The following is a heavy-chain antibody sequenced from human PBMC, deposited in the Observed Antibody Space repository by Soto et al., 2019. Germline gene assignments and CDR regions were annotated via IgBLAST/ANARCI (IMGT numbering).Heavy chain of an antibody. V-gene: IGHV1-2*07. CDR1: GYNCFGYF. CDR3: PRHTPPLHSPSFDH. J-gene: IGHJ4*01. D-gene: IGHD2-15*01. CDR2: VNSNRGGT. Sequence: ASVKVSCKASGYNCFGYFIHGVRQAPGQGPEWLGWVNSNRGGTISAYKFQGRVTVTRDAASIEVYFELIGLTSDDTAVYYCPRHTPPLHSPSFDHW.